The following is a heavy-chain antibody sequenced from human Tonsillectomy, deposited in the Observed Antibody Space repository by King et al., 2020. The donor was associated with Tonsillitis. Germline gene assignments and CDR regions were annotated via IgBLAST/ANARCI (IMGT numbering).Heavy chain of an antibody. D-gene: IGHD1-26*01. V-gene: IGHV3-49*04. J-gene: IGHJ6*03. Sequence: VQLVESGGGLVQPGRSLRLSCSASGFTFGDYAMSWVRQAPGKGLGWVGFIRSKPYGGTTDYAASVKGRLTISRDDSKSIAHLQVNSLKTEDTAVYYGTRDQWDYMDVWGKGTTVTVSS. CDR3: TRDQWDYMDV. CDR1: GFTFGDYA. CDR2: IRSKPYGGTT.